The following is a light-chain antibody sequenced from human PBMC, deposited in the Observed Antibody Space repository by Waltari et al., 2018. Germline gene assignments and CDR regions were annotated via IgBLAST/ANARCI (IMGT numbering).Light chain of an antibody. CDR2: NIS. CDR1: QSPEAFDGNIY. Sequence: DVVTTQTPLSLPVTLGQSASISCRSSQSPEAFDGNIYLNWFQQRPGQSPRRLIYNISNRDSGVPDRFSGSGSGTDFTLKISRVEAEDVGVYYCMQATHWPYTFGQGTKLEIK. V-gene: IGKV2-30*01. J-gene: IGKJ2*01. CDR3: MQATHWPYT.